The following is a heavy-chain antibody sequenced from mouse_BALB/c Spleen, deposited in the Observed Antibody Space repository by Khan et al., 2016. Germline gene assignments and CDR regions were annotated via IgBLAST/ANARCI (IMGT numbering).Heavy chain of an antibody. Sequence: EVQLDESGPGLVKPSQSLSLTCTVTGYSITSDYAWNWIRQFPGNKLDWMGYIYYSGSTCYNPSLKSRISTPRTTTKNQFFLQLNSVTTEDTATYSCARWDAYSDSNYSDYWGQGTTLTVAS. J-gene: IGHJ2*01. CDR3: ARWDAYSDSNYSDY. V-gene: IGHV3-2*02. CDR2: IYYSGST. CDR1: GYSITSDYA. D-gene: IGHD1-1*01.